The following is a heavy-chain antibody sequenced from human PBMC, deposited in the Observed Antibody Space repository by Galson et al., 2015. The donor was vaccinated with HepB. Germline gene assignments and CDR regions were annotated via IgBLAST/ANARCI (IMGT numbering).Heavy chain of an antibody. CDR1: GFTFSSFA. J-gene: IGHJ4*02. Sequence: SLRLSCAASGFTFSSFAMNWVRQVPGKGLEWVSVISGSGFTTSSADSVKGRFTISRDNSNNTLYLQLNALRAEDAAVYYCARSSTETTKLKSGFDYWGPGTLVTVSS. V-gene: IGHV3-23*01. D-gene: IGHD1-7*01. CDR2: ISGSGFTT. CDR3: ARSSTETTKLKSGFDY.